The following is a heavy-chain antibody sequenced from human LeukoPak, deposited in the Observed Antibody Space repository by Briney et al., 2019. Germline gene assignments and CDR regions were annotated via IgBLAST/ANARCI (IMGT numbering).Heavy chain of an antibody. CDR2: IHWNVDIT. J-gene: IGHJ4*02. V-gene: IGHV3-20*04. CDR3: ARDRVAMAGKAYFDY. CDR1: GFNFHDHA. D-gene: IGHD6-19*01. Sequence: PGGSLRLSCAASGFNFHDHAMSWFRQVPGKGPEWVSTIHWNVDITTYADSVKGRFTISRDNAKSSLYLQMNSLRAEDPAFYYCARDRVAMAGKAYFDYWGQGTLVTVSS.